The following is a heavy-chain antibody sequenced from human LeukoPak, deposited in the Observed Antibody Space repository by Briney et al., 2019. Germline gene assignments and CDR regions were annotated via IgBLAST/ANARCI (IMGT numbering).Heavy chain of an antibody. Sequence: PSETLSLTCTVSGGSISSYYWSWIRQPPGKGLEWIGEINHSGSTNYNPSLKSRVTISVDTSKNQFSLKLSSVTATDTAVYYCAGVRGSGWSAFDYWGQGTLVTVSS. CDR2: INHSGST. J-gene: IGHJ4*02. D-gene: IGHD6-19*01. CDR1: GGSISSYY. CDR3: AGVRGSGWSAFDY. V-gene: IGHV4-34*01.